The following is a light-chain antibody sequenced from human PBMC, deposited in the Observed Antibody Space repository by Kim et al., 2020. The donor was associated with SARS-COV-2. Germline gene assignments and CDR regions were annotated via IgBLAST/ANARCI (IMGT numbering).Light chain of an antibody. V-gene: IGKV3-20*01. Sequence: EIVLTQSPGTLSLSPGDGATLSCRASHSFSTRYLAWYQQKLGQPPRLLIYGISTRATGIPDRFSGSGSGTAFTLTISRLEPEDFGVYYCQQYDTLPVTFGGGIKLEIK. CDR1: HSFSTRY. J-gene: IGKJ4*01. CDR3: QQYDTLPVT. CDR2: GIS.